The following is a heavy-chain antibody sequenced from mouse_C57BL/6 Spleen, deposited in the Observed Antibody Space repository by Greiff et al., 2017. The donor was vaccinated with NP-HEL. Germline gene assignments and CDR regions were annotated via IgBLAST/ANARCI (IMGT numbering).Heavy chain of an antibody. D-gene: IGHD1-1*01. V-gene: IGHV2-2*01. CDR2: IWSGGST. J-gene: IGHJ4*01. CDR1: GFSLTSYG. Sequence: VKLMESGPGLVQPSQSLSITCTVSGFSLTSYGVHWVRQSPGKGLEWLGVIWSGGSTDYNAAFISRLSISKDNSKSQVFFKMNSLQADDTAIYYCARNSYYYGSSYNYAMDYWGQGTSVTVSS. CDR3: ARNSYYYGSSYNYAMDY.